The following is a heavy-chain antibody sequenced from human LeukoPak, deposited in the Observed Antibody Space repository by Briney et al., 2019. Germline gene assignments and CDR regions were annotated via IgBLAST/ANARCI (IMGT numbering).Heavy chain of an antibody. V-gene: IGHV1-24*01. Sequence: ASVKVSCKVSGYTLTELSMHWVRQAPGKGLEWMGGFDPEDGETIYAQKFQGRVTMTEDPSTDTAYMALSSLRSEDTAVYYCAPDLSGTYGFWWGQGTLVTVSS. CDR1: GYTLTELS. D-gene: IGHD1-26*01. CDR2: FDPEDGET. J-gene: IGHJ4*02. CDR3: APDLSGTYGFW.